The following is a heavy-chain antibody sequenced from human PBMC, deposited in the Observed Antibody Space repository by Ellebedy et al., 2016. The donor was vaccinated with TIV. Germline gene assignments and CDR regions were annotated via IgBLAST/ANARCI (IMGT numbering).Heavy chain of an antibody. V-gene: IGHV3-30*09. J-gene: IGHJ1*01. CDR3: AIVAAAGT. D-gene: IGHD6-13*01. Sequence: GGSLRLXXAASGFSFGSYTLHWVRQAPGKGLEWVAVISYDGSNKYYADSVKGRFAISRDNSKNNLYLQINSLRPDDTAMYYCAIVAAAGTWGQGTLVTVSS. CDR2: ISYDGSNK. CDR1: GFSFGSYT.